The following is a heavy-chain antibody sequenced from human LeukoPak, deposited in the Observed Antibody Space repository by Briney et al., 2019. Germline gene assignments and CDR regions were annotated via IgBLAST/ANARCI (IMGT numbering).Heavy chain of an antibody. J-gene: IGHJ4*02. V-gene: IGHV3-7*01. CDR2: IKQDGSEK. CDR3: ASTGIAVAGIGSYYFDY. Sequence: PGGSLRLSCAASGFTFSSYWVSWVRQAPGKGLEWVANIKQDGSEKYYVDSVKGRFTISRDNAKNSLYLQMNSLRAEDTAVYYCASTGIAVAGIGSYYFDYWGQGTLVTVSS. CDR1: GFTFSSYW. D-gene: IGHD6-19*01.